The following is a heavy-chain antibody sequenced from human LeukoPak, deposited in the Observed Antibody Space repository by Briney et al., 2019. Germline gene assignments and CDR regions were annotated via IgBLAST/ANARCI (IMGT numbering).Heavy chain of an antibody. D-gene: IGHD1-26*01. CDR2: ISLTGET. J-gene: IGHJ4*02. V-gene: IGHV4-4*02. CDR3: SRESGAFYPFGY. Sequence: SETPSLTCGVSGGSISSTNWWSWVRHPPGQGLQWIGEISLTGETNYNPSLNGRVTMSLDKSRNQLSLKLTSVTAADTAIYYCSRESGAFYPFGYWGQGTLVIVPS. CDR1: GGSISSTNW.